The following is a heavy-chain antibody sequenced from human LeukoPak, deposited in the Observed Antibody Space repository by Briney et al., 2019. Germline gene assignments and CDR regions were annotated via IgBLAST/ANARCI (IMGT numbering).Heavy chain of an antibody. CDR2: IYSGGST. CDR1: GFTVSSNY. Sequence: GGSLRLSCAASGFTVSSNYVSWVRQAPGKGLEWVSVIYSGGSTYYADSVKGRFTISRDNSKNTLYLQMNSLRAEDTAVYYCASRDCSSTSCYDSDYYYYYYMDVWGKGTTVTVSS. V-gene: IGHV3-53*01. D-gene: IGHD2-2*01. CDR3: ASRDCSSTSCYDSDYYYYYYMDV. J-gene: IGHJ6*03.